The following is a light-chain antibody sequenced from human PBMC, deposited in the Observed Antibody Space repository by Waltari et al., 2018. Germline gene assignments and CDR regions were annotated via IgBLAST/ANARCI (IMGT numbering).Light chain of an antibody. Sequence: QSVLTQPPSASGTPGQRVTSSCFGISPNIRSNTVHWYQQPPGTTPKLRLYSNNQRPSGVPDRFSGSKSGTSASLAISGLQSEDEADYYCAAWDDSLIVVFGGGTKLTVL. CDR3: AAWDDSLIVV. V-gene: IGLV1-44*01. CDR1: SPNIRSNT. J-gene: IGLJ2*01. CDR2: SNN.